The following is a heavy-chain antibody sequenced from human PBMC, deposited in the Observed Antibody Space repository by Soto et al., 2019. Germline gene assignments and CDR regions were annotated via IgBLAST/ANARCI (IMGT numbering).Heavy chain of an antibody. Sequence: SETLSLTCTVSGGSISSYYWSWIRQPPGKGLEWIGYIYYSGSTNYNPSLKSRVTISVDTSKNQFSLKLSSVTAADTAVYYCARDENSMSSGTEDYGMDVWGQGTTVTVSS. CDR2: IYYSGST. V-gene: IGHV4-59*01. J-gene: IGHJ6*02. D-gene: IGHD6-6*01. CDR1: GGSISSYY. CDR3: ARDENSMSSGTEDYGMDV.